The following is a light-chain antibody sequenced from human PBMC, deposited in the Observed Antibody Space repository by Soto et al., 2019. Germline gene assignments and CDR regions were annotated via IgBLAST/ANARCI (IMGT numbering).Light chain of an antibody. V-gene: IGKV3-11*01. CDR2: DAS. CDR1: QSVSNL. Sequence: EIVLTQSPATLSLSPGERATLSCRASQSVSNLLIWFQQKPGQAPRLLIYDASNRANGIPARFSGSGSGTDFTLTISSLEPEDVAVYYCHQRYTWPITFGQGTRLEIK. J-gene: IGKJ5*01. CDR3: HQRYTWPIT.